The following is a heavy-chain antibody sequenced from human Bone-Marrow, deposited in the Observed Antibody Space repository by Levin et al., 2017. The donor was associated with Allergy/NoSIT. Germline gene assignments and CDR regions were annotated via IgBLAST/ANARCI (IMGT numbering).Heavy chain of an antibody. D-gene: IGHD5-12*01. Sequence: SCAASEFIVSSNYMSWVRQAPGKGLDWVSVIYSGGSAYYAESVKGRFTISRDNSKNTLYLQINSLRAEDTAVYYCVARSNGMDVWGQGTTVTVSS. CDR2: IYSGGSA. V-gene: IGHV3-66*01. CDR1: EFIVSSNY. CDR3: VARSNGMDV. J-gene: IGHJ6*02.